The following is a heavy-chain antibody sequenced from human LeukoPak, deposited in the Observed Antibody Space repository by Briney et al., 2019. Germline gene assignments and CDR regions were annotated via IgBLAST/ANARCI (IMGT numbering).Heavy chain of an antibody. CDR2: ISGSGGST. D-gene: IGHD3-22*01. CDR3: AKHSSFYFYYMDV. J-gene: IGHJ6*03. Sequence: GGSLRLSCAASGFTFSTYAMSWVRQAPGKGLEWVSGISGSGGSTHYADSVKGRFTISRDNSKNTLYLQMNSLRAEDTAVYYCAKHSSFYFYYMDVWGKGTTVTVSS. V-gene: IGHV3-23*01. CDR1: GFTFSTYA.